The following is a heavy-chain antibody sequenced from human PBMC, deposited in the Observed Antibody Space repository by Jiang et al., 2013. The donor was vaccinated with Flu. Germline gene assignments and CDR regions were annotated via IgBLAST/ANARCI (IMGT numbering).Heavy chain of an antibody. CDR2: ISYSGST. CDR1: GGSITSYY. V-gene: IGHV4-59*01. D-gene: IGHD3-3*01. CDR3: ASAPPDYFGXGLNAFDI. J-gene: IGHJ3*02. Sequence: SGSGLVKPSETLSLTCTVSGGSITSYYWSWIRQPSGKGMECIGYISYSGSTNYNPSLKSRVTISVDTSKNQFSLKLSSVTAADTAVYYCASAPPDYFGXGLNAFDIWGQGTMVTVSS.